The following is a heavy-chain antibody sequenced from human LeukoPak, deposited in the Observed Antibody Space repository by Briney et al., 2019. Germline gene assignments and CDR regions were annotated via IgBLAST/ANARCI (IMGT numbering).Heavy chain of an antibody. D-gene: IGHD2-8*02. CDR3: AKAGGYPDAFDI. V-gene: IGHV3-23*01. CDR2: ISGSGGST. Sequence: TGGSLRLSCAASGFTFSSYAMSWVRQAPGKGLEWVSAISGSGGSTYYADSVKGRFTISRDNSRNTLYLQMNSLRAEDTAVYYCAKAGGYPDAFDIWGQGTMVTVSS. J-gene: IGHJ3*02. CDR1: GFTFSSYA.